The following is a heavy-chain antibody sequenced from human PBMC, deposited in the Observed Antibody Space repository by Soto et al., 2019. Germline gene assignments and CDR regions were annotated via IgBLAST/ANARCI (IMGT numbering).Heavy chain of an antibody. D-gene: IGHD3-3*01. J-gene: IGHJ6*02. CDR3: ARHAAYYDFWSGSVYGMDV. Sequence: GASLKSSXKGSGYSVTSYLIGWVRQMTGKGLEWMGIIYPGDSDTRYSPSFQGQVTISADKSISTAYLQWSSLKASDTAMYYCARHAAYYDFWSGSVYGMDVWGQGTTVTVSS. CDR2: IYPGDSDT. V-gene: IGHV5-51*01. CDR1: GYSVTSYL.